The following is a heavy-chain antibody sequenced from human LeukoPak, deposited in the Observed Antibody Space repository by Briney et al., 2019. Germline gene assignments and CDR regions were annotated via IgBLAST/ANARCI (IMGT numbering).Heavy chain of an antibody. V-gene: IGHV3-7*03. D-gene: IGHD2-2*01. CDR2: IKQDGSEK. CDR3: ARVGYCSSTSCYPYYYYYGMDV. Sequence: GGSLGLSCAASGFTFSSYWMSWVRQAPGKGLEWVANIKQDGSEKYYVDSVKGRFTISRDNAKNSLYLQMNSLRAEDTAVYYCARVGYCSSTSCYPYYYYYGMDVWGQGTTVTVSS. J-gene: IGHJ6*02. CDR1: GFTFSSYW.